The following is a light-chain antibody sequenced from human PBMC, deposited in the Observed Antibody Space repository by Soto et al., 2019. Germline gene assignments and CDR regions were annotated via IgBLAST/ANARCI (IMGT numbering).Light chain of an antibody. CDR3: SSYRTSSTQV. Sequence: QSVLTQPASVSGSPEQSITISCTGTSIDVGGYNYVSWYQQHPGKAPKLMIYDVSNRLSGVSDRFSGSKSDNSASLTISGLRSEEEADYYCSSYRTSSTQVFGTGTKVTVL. CDR2: DVS. V-gene: IGLV2-14*03. CDR1: SIDVGGYNY. J-gene: IGLJ1*01.